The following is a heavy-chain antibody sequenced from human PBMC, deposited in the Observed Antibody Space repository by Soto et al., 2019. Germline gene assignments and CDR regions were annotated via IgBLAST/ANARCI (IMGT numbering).Heavy chain of an antibody. CDR2: INHSGST. CDR1: GGSFSGYY. J-gene: IGHJ4*02. V-gene: IGHV4-34*01. Sequence: PSETLSLTCAVYGGSFSGYYWSWIRQPPGKGLEWIGEINHSGSTNYNPSLKSRVTISVDTSKNQFSLKLSSVTAADTAVYYCARARFPLRGGRHYDSSGYYFGYWGQGTLVTVSS. D-gene: IGHD3-22*01. CDR3: ARARFPLRGGRHYDSSGYYFGY.